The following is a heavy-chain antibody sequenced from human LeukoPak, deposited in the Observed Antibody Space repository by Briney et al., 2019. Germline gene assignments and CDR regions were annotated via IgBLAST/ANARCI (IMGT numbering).Heavy chain of an antibody. CDR1: GFTFSDYY. Sequence: GGSLRLSCAASGFTFSDYYMSWIRQAPGKGLEWVSYISSSGSTIYYADSVKGRLTISRDNAKNSLYLQMNSLRAEDTAVYYCARLQYYYYMDVWGKGTTVTVSS. CDR3: ARLQYYYYMDV. CDR2: ISSSGSTI. J-gene: IGHJ6*03. V-gene: IGHV3-11*04. D-gene: IGHD4-11*01.